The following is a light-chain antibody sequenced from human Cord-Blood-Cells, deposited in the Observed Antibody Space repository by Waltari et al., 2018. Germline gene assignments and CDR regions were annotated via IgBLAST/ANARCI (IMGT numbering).Light chain of an antibody. J-gene: IGKJ5*01. CDR3: QQYYSYPLT. Sequence: AIRMTQSPSSFSACTRDRVTITCRASQGISSYLAWYQQKPGNAPKLLIYAASTLQSGVPSRFSGSGSGTDFTLTISCLQSEDFATYYCQQYYSYPLTFGQGTRLEIK. CDR2: AAS. V-gene: IGKV1-8*01. CDR1: QGISSY.